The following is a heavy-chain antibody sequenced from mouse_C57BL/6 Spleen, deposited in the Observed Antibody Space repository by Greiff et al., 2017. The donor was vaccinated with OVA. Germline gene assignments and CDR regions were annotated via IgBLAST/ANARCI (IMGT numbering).Heavy chain of an antibody. CDR3: ARPYLDYGSSYVAY. CDR2: IYHYNGVS. V-gene: IGHV1-31*01. Sequence: VQLQQSGPELVKPGASVKISCKASGYSFTGYYMHWVKQSHGNILDWIGYIYHYNGVSSYNQKFKGKATLTVDKSSSTAYMELRSLTSEDSAVYYCARPYLDYGSSYVAYWGQGTLVTVSA. CDR1: GYSFTGYY. D-gene: IGHD1-1*01. J-gene: IGHJ3*01.